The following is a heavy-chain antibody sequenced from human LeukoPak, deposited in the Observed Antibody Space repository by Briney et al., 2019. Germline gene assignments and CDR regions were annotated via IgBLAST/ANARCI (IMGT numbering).Heavy chain of an antibody. V-gene: IGHV3-66*01. CDR2: IYSGGST. CDR1: GFTVSSNY. J-gene: IGHJ6*03. D-gene: IGHD5-18*01. Sequence: GGSLRLSCAASGFTVSSNYMSWVRQAPGKGLEWVSVIYSGGSTYYADSVKGRFTISRDNSKNTLYLQMNSLRAEDTAVYYCARVQPYQYYYYYMDVWGKETTVTISS. CDR3: ARVQPYQYYYYYMDV.